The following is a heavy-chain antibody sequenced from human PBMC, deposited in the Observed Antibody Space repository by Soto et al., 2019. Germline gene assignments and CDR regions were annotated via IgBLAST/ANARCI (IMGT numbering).Heavy chain of an antibody. D-gene: IGHD2-2*01. CDR3: AKELGYCSSTSCYRTQSYYYYYMDV. Sequence: PGGSLRLSCAASGFTFSSYAMSWVRQAPGKGLEWVSAISGSGGSTHYADSVKGRFTISRDNSKNTLYLQMNSLRAEDTAVYYCAKELGYCSSTSCYRTQSYYYYYMDVWGKGTTVTVSS. CDR2: ISGSGGST. V-gene: IGHV3-23*01. J-gene: IGHJ6*03. CDR1: GFTFSSYA.